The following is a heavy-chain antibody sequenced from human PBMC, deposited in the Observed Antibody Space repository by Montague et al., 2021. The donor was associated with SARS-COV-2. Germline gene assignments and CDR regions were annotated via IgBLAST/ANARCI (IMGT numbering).Heavy chain of an antibody. D-gene: IGHD6-13*01. CDR2: IYYSGST. CDR1: SGSISSYY. Sequence: SEIRYLTCTVSSGSISSYYWSWIRQPPGKGLEWIGYIYYSGSTNYNPSLKSRVTISVDTSKNQFSLKLSSVTAADTAVYYCARGAGYSSSWYLAFEIWGQGTMVTVSS. CDR3: ARGAGYSSSWYLAFEI. J-gene: IGHJ3*02. V-gene: IGHV4-59*01.